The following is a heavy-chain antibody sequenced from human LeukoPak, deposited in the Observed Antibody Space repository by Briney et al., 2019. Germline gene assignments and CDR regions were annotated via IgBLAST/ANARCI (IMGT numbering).Heavy chain of an antibody. V-gene: IGHV1-2*02. J-gene: IGHJ4*02. D-gene: IGHD3-3*02. CDR3: ARVRLADERAWAY. CDR1: GYTFSDFY. Sequence: ASVKVSCKASGYTFSDFYIHWVRQAPGQGLEYVGWITPKSGDTYSPQRFQGMVTMTRDASISTAYMELGSLRSDDTAVYFCARVRLADERAWAYWGQGTLVTVSS. CDR2: ITPKSGDT.